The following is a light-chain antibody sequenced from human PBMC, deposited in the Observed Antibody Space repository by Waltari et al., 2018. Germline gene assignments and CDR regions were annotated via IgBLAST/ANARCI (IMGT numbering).Light chain of an antibody. Sequence: IVIPQSPATLSVSPGERATLPCRASQSVSSNLAWYQQKPGQAPRLLIYGASTRATGIPARFSGSGSGTEFTLTISSLQSEDFAVYYCQQYNNWPPITFGQGTRLEIK. CDR2: GAS. CDR1: QSVSSN. CDR3: QQYNNWPPIT. V-gene: IGKV3-15*01. J-gene: IGKJ5*01.